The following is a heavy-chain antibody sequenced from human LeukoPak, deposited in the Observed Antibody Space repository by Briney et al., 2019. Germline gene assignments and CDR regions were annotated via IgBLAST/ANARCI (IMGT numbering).Heavy chain of an antibody. Sequence: GGSLRLSCAASGLTFSSYSMNWVRQAPGKGLEWVSSISSSSSYIYYADSVKGRFTISRDNAKNSLYLQMNSLRAEDTAVYYCARDNPYCSSTSCYYFDYWGQGTLVTVSS. CDR3: ARDNPYCSSTSCYYFDY. V-gene: IGHV3-21*01. J-gene: IGHJ4*02. D-gene: IGHD2-2*01. CDR2: ISSSSSYI. CDR1: GLTFSSYS.